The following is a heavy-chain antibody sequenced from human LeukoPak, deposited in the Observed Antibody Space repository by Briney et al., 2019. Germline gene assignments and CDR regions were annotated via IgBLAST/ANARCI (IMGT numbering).Heavy chain of an antibody. D-gene: IGHD2-8*01. CDR2: ISYDGSNK. Sequence: GGSLRLSCAASGFTFSSYGMHWVRQAPGKGLEWVAVISYDGSNKYYADSVKGRFTISRDNSKNTLYLQMNSLRAEDTAVYYCARGRGKMAKYGMDVWGKGTTVTVSS. CDR3: ARGRGKMAKYGMDV. V-gene: IGHV3-30*03. J-gene: IGHJ6*04. CDR1: GFTFSSYG.